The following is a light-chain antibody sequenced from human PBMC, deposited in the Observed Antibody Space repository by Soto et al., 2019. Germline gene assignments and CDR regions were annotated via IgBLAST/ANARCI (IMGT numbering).Light chain of an antibody. J-gene: IGKJ5*01. CDR1: QDISNY. V-gene: IGKV1-33*01. CDR2: DAS. CDR3: QQYDNLIT. Sequence: DIQMTQSPSSLSASVGDRVTITCQASQDISNYLNWYQQKPGKAPKLLIYDASNLETGVPSRFSGSGSGTDFTFTISSLQNEAIATYYCQQYDNLITFGQGTRLEIK.